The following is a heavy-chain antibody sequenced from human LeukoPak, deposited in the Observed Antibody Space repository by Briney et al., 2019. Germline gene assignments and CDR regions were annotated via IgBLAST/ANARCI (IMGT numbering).Heavy chain of an antibody. D-gene: IGHD1-14*01. J-gene: IGHJ2*01. V-gene: IGHV3-23*01. CDR1: GFTFSNYA. Sequence: PGGSLRLSCAASGFTFSNYAMNWVRQAPGKGLEWVSGISDSGSNTYYADPAKGRFTISRDNSKNTLYLQMNSLRTEDTAVYYCAKVTTWYSDLWGRGTLVTISS. CDR3: AKVTTWYSDL. CDR2: ISDSGSNT.